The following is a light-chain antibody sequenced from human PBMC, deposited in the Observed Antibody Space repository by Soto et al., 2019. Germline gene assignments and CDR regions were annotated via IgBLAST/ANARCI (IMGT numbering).Light chain of an antibody. CDR2: VAS. V-gene: IGKV3-20*01. CDR1: QSLITRY. Sequence: EIVLTQSPGTLSLFPGERATLSCRASQSLITRYLAWYQQKPGQAPRLLLYVASSRATGIPDRFSGSGSATDFTLTISSLEHEDFAVYSCQQYGTSPTFGQGTRLEIK. J-gene: IGKJ5*01. CDR3: QQYGTSPT.